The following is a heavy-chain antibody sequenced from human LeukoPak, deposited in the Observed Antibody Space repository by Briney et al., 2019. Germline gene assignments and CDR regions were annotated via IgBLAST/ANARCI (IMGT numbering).Heavy chain of an antibody. CDR1: GFTFSSYA. V-gene: IGHV3-23*01. CDR3: AKDQEDISSGCQYFQH. Sequence: GGSLRLSCAASGFTFSSYAMSWVRQAPGKGLEWVSAISGSGGSTYYADSVKGRFTISRDNSKNTLYLQMNSLRAEDTAVYYCAKDQEDISSGCQYFQHWGQGTLVTVSS. D-gene: IGHD6-19*01. CDR2: ISGSGGST. J-gene: IGHJ1*01.